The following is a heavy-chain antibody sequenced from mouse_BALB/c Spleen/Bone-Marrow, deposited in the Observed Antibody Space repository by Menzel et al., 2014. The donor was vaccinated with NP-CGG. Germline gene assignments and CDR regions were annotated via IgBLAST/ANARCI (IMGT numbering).Heavy chain of an antibody. CDR3: ATHYYGRFDY. CDR1: GFGFSSSD. J-gene: IGHJ2*01. Sequence: EVMLVESGGGLVKPGGSLKLSCAASGFGFSSSDMSWVRQTPEKRLEWVAYISSGGGSTYYPDTVKGRFTISRDNAKNTLYLQMSSLKSEDTAMYYCATHYYGRFDYWGQGTTLTVPS. V-gene: IGHV5-12-1*01. D-gene: IGHD1-2*01. CDR2: ISSGGGST.